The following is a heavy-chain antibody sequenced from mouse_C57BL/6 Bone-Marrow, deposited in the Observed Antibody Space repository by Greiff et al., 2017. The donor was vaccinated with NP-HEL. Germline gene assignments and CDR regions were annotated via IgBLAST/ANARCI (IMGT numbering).Heavy chain of an antibody. D-gene: IGHD1-1*01. J-gene: IGHJ4*01. V-gene: IGHV7-3*01. CDR1: GFTFTDYY. CDR3: ARSSYYYGSSSYAMDY. Sequence: EVKLLESGGGLVQPGGSLSLSCAASGFTFTDYYMSWVRQPPGKALEWLGFIRNKANGYTTEYSASVKGRFTISRDYSQIILYLHMNALRAEDSATYYCARSSYYYGSSSYAMDYWGQGTSVTVSS. CDR2: IRNKANGYTT.